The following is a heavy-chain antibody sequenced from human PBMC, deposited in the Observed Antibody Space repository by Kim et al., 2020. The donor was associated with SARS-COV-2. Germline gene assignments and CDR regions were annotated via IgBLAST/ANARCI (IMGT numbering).Heavy chain of an antibody. CDR2: FDSDNDKT. CDR1: GYTLTELA. V-gene: IGHV1-24*01. CDR3: AAVAGKLRFLEWLFKF. J-gene: IGHJ4*01. Sequence: ASVKVSCTISGYTLTELAIHWVRQAPGKGLDWIGGFDSDNDKTIYARNFQGRVTMTEDTSTETAYMELTNLRSEDTAIYFCAAVAGKLRFLEWLFKFWGQGTPVTVSS. D-gene: IGHD3-3*01.